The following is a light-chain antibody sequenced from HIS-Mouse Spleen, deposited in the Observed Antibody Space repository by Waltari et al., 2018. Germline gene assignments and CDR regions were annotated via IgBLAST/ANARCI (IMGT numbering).Light chain of an antibody. J-gene: IGLJ3*02. CDR2: EDN. CDR1: SGSIASNY. Sequence: NFMLTQPHSVSESPGKTVTISCTRSSGSIASNYVQWYQQRPGSAPTTGIYEDNQRPSGVPDRSAGSIDSSSNSASLTISGLKTEDEADYYCQSYDSSNLVFGGGTKLTVL. CDR3: QSYDSSNLV. V-gene: IGLV6-57*04.